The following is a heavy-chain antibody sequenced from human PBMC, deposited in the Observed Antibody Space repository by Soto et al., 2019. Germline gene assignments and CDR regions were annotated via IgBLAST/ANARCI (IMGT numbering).Heavy chain of an antibody. V-gene: IGHV3-74*01. D-gene: IGHD2-21*02. J-gene: IGHJ3*02. CDR3: ARGPGGNYAFDI. CDR2: INSDGSST. CDR1: GFTFSSYW. Sequence: EVQLVESGGGLVQPGGSLRLSCAASGFTFSSYWMHWIRQAPGKGLVWVSRINSDGSSTSYADSVKGRFTISRDNAKNTLYLQMNSLRAEDTAVYYCARGPGGNYAFDIWGQGTMVTVSS.